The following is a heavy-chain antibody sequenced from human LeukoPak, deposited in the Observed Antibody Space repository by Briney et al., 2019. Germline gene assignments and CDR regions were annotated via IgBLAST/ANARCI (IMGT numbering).Heavy chain of an antibody. Sequence: GSLRLSCAASGFTFSDYYMSWIRQPPGKGLEWIGEINHSGSTNYNPSLKSRVTMSVDTSKNQFSLKLSSATAADTAVYYCARDRVVGAAHQFDYWGQGTLVTVSS. CDR1: GFTFSDYY. J-gene: IGHJ4*02. V-gene: IGHV4-34*01. CDR2: INHSGST. CDR3: ARDRVVGAAHQFDY. D-gene: IGHD1-26*01.